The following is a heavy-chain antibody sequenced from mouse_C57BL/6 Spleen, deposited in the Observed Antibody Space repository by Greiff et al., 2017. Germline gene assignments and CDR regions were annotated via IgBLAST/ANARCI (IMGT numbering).Heavy chain of an antibody. CDR1: GYTFTSYW. V-gene: IGHV1-55*01. CDR2: IYPGSGST. J-gene: IGHJ4*01. CDR3: ARRGTVVAGAMDY. Sequence: QVQLQQPGAELVKPGASVKMSCKASGYTFTSYWITWVKQRPGQGLEWIGDIYPGSGSTNYNEKFKSKATLTEDTTSSTAYMQLSSLTSEDAAVYYCARRGTVVAGAMDYWGQGTSVTVSS. D-gene: IGHD1-1*01.